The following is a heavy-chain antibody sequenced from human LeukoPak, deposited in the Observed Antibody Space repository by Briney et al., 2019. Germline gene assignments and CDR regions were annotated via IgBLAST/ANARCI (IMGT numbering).Heavy chain of an antibody. CDR1: GFTFSSYA. CDR2: ISGSGGST. V-gene: IGHV3-23*01. J-gene: IGHJ6*03. CDR3: AKAATKAYYYYYYMDV. Sequence: GGSLRLSCAASGFTFSSYAMSWVRQAPGKGLEWVSAISGSGGSTYYADSVKGRFTISRDKSKNTLYLQMNSLRAEDTAVYYCAKAATKAYYYYYYMDVWGKGTTVTVSS. D-gene: IGHD6-13*01.